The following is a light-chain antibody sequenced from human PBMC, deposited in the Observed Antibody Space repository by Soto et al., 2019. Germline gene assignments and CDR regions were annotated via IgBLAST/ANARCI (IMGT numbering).Light chain of an antibody. V-gene: IGLV1-40*01. Sequence: QSVLTQPPSVSGAPGQRVTLSCTGSSSTIGAGYDVHWYQQLPGTAPKLLIYGNSNRPSGVPDRFSGSKSVTSASLAITGLQAEDEADYYCQSYDSSLSGYVFGTGTKVTVL. J-gene: IGLJ1*01. CDR3: QSYDSSLSGYV. CDR2: GNS. CDR1: SSTIGAGYD.